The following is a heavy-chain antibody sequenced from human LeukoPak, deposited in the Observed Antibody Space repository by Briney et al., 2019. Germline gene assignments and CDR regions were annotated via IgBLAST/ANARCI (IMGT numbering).Heavy chain of an antibody. CDR2: INPSGGST. Sequence: GASVKVSCKASGYTFTSYYMHWVRQAPGQGLEWMGIINPSGGSTSYAQDFQGRVTMTTDTSTSTAYMELRSLTSDDTAVYYCARDQGWCSGGSCYGVHWGQGTLVTVSS. CDR3: ARDQGWCSGGSCYGVH. D-gene: IGHD2-15*01. J-gene: IGHJ4*02. CDR1: GYTFTSYY. V-gene: IGHV1-46*01.